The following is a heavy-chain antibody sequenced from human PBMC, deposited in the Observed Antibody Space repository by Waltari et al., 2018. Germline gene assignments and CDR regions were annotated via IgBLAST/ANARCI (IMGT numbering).Heavy chain of an antibody. Sequence: QLQLQESGPGLVKPSETLSLTCTVSGGSISSSSYYWGWIRQPPGKGLEWIGSIYYIGSTYDNPSLKRRVTISVDTSKNQFSLKRSSVTAADTAVYYCARRVLPNYGDYFDYWGQGTLVTVSS. V-gene: IGHV4-39*01. CDR3: ARRVLPNYGDYFDY. D-gene: IGHD3-16*01. J-gene: IGHJ4*02. CDR2: IYYIGST. CDR1: GGSISSSSYY.